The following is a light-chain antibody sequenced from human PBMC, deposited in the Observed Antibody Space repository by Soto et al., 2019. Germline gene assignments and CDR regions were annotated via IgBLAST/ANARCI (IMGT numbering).Light chain of an antibody. V-gene: IGKV3-11*01. CDR1: QSVSRY. Sequence: EIVLTQSPATLSLSPGERATLSCRASQSVSRYLAWYQQKPGQAPRLLIYDTSHRATGIPARFSGSGSGTDFTLTISSLEPEDFTVYYCRQRSSWPTFGGGTKVEIK. CDR3: RQRSSWPT. J-gene: IGKJ4*01. CDR2: DTS.